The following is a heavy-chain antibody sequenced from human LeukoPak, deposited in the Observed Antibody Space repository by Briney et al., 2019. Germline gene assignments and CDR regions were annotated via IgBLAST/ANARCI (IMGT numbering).Heavy chain of an antibody. CDR3: AKDGCSGGSCSFVDY. V-gene: IGHV3-30*18. J-gene: IGHJ4*02. D-gene: IGHD2-15*01. Sequence: SGGSLRLSCAASGFSFSRNGMHWVRQAPGKGLEWVAVISYDGGNEYYADSVKGRFTISRDNSKNTLYLQMNSLRPEDTAVYYCAKDGCSGGSCSFVDYWGQGTLVTVSS. CDR2: ISYDGGNE. CDR1: GFSFSRNG.